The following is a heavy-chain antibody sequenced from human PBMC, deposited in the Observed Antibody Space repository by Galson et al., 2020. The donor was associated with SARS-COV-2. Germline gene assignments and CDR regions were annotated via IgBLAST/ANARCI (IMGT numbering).Heavy chain of an antibody. CDR2: IYYSGST. CDR1: GGSISSGGYY. Sequence: SETLSLTCTVSGGSISSGGYYWSWIRQHPGKGLEWIGYIYYSGSTYYNPSLKSRVTISVDTSKNQFSLKLSSVTAADTAVYYCARDQITMIVVLGAFDIWGQGTMVTVSS. J-gene: IGHJ3*02. D-gene: IGHD3-22*01. V-gene: IGHV4-31*03. CDR3: ARDQITMIVVLGAFDI.